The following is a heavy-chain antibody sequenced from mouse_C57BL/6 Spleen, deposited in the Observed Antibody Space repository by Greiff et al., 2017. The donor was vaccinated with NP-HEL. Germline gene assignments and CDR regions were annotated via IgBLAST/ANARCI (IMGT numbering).Heavy chain of an antibody. Sequence: VQLQQPGAELVRPGSSVKLSCKASGYTFTSYWMDWVKQRPGQGLEWIGNIYPSDSETHYNQKFKDKATLTVDKSSSTAYMQLSSLTSEDSAVYYCARRDPYYAMDYWGQGTSVTGSS. CDR1: GYTFTSYW. J-gene: IGHJ4*01. CDR2: IYPSDSET. CDR3: ARRDPYYAMDY. V-gene: IGHV1-61*01.